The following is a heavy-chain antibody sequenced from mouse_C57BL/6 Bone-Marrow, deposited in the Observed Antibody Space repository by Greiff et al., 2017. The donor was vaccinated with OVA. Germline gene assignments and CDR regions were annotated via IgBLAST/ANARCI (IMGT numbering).Heavy chain of an antibody. CDR2: ISNGGGST. Sequence: EVMLVESGGGLVQPGGSLKLSCAASGFTFSDFYMYWIRQTPEKRLEWVAYISNGGGSTYYPVTVKGRFTISRDNAKNTLYLQMSRLKSEDTAMYYCARLDAMDYWGQGTSVTVSS. V-gene: IGHV5-12*01. CDR1: GFTFSDFY. J-gene: IGHJ4*01. CDR3: ARLDAMDY.